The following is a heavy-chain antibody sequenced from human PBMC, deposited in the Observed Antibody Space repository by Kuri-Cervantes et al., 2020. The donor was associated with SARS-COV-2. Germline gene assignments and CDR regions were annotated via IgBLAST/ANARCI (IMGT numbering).Heavy chain of an antibody. J-gene: IGHJ5*02. CDR2: ISGSGVST. D-gene: IGHD3-22*01. CDR1: GFTFKNYG. CDR3: AKDYYGNWFDP. V-gene: IGHV3-23*01. Sequence: GGSLRLSCATSGFTFKNYGMSWVRQAPGKGLEWVSAISGSGVSTHYTDSVKGRFTISRDNSKNTLYLQMNSLRAEDTAVYYCAKDYYGNWFDPWGQGTLVTVSS.